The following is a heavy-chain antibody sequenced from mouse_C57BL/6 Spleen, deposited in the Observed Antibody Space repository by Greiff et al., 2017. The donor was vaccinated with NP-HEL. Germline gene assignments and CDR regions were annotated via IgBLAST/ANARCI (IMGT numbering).Heavy chain of an antibody. Sequence: EVQGVESGGGLVQPGGSLSLSCAASGFTFTDYYMSWVRQPPGKALEWLGFIRNKANGYTTEYSASVKGRFTISRDNSQSILYLQMNALRAEDSATYYCASLDSSGFYFDYWGQGTTLTVSS. D-gene: IGHD3-2*02. CDR2: IRNKANGYTT. CDR3: ASLDSSGFYFDY. V-gene: IGHV7-3*01. J-gene: IGHJ2*01. CDR1: GFTFTDYY.